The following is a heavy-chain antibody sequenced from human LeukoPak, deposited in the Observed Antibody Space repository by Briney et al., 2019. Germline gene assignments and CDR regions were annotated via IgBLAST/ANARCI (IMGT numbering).Heavy chain of an antibody. Sequence: ASVKVSCKVSGYTLTELSMHWVRQAPGKGLEWMGGFDPEDGEIICAQKFQGRVTMTEDTSTDTAYMELSSLRSEDTAVYYCATGRGIQLWYGAPPLNYWGQGTLVTVSS. CDR2: FDPEDGEI. D-gene: IGHD5-18*01. CDR1: GYTLTELS. V-gene: IGHV1-24*01. J-gene: IGHJ4*02. CDR3: ATGRGIQLWYGAPPLNY.